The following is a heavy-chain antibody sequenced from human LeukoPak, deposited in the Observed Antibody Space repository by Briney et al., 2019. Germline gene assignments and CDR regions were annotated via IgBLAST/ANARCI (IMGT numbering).Heavy chain of an antibody. Sequence: SVKVSCKASGGTFSSYAISWVRQAPGQGLEWMGGIIPIFGTANYAQKFQGRVTITADESTSTAYVYLSSLRSEDTDVYYCARVPYYGSGSYHVGCDDWGQGTMVTVSS. V-gene: IGHV1-69*13. CDR3: ARVPYYGSGSYHVGCDD. J-gene: IGHJ4*02. D-gene: IGHD3-10*01. CDR1: GGTFSSYA. CDR2: IIPIFGTA.